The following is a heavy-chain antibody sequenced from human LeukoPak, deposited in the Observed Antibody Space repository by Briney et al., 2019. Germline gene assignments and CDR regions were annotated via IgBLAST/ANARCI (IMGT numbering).Heavy chain of an antibody. Sequence: GGSLRLSCAASGFTVSSNYMSWVRQAPGKGLEWVSVIYSGGSTYYADSVKGRFTISRDNSKNTLYLQMNSLRAEDTAVYYCARGASIAVAGNNDAFDIWGQGTMVTVSS. CDR1: GFTVSSNY. CDR2: IYSGGST. V-gene: IGHV3-66*01. CDR3: ARGASIAVAGNNDAFDI. D-gene: IGHD6-19*01. J-gene: IGHJ3*02.